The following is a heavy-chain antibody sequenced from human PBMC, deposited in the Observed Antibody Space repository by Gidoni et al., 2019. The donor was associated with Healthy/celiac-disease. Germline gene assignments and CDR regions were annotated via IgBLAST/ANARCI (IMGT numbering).Heavy chain of an antibody. CDR3: ARGSGDLITFGGVIVLDY. J-gene: IGHJ4*02. Sequence: PGQGLEWMGWISAYNNNTNYAQKLQGRVTMTTDTSTSTAYMELRSLRSDDTAVYYGARGSGDLITFGGVIVLDYWGQGTLVTVSS. CDR2: ISAYNNNT. V-gene: IGHV1-18*01. D-gene: IGHD3-16*02.